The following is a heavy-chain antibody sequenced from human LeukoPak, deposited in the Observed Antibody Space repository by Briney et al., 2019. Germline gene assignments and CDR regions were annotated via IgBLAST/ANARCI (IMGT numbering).Heavy chain of an antibody. J-gene: IGHJ4*02. Sequence: GGSLKLSCAASGFSFTSYAMSWVRQAPGTGLEWVSSISGGGDNTYYAESVKGRFTISRDNSKNRLFLQMSSLRAEDTAVFYVANRAGSATDWCFHFWGQGTLVTVSS. CDR3: ANRAGSATDWCFHF. D-gene: IGHD3-9*01. CDR1: GFSFTSYA. V-gene: IGHV3-23*01. CDR2: ISGGGDNT.